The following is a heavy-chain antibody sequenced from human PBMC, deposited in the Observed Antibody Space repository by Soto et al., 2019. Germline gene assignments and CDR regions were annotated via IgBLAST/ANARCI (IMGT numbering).Heavy chain of an antibody. V-gene: IGHV3-30-3*01. CDR3: ARARLLWFGESSYHFDY. Sequence: GGSLRLSCAASGFTFSSYAMHWVRQAPGKGLEWVAVISYDGSNKYYADSVKGRFTISRDNSKNTLYLQMNSLRAEDTAVYYCARARLLWFGESSYHFDYWGQGTLVTVSS. CDR2: ISYDGSNK. CDR1: GFTFSSYA. D-gene: IGHD3-10*01. J-gene: IGHJ4*02.